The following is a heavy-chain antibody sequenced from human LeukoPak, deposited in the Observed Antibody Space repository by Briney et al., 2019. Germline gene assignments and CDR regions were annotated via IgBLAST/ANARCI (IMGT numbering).Heavy chain of an antibody. J-gene: IGHJ5*02. Sequence: GGSLRLSCAASGFTFSDYYMSWIRQAPGKGLEWVSYISSSGSTIYYADSVKGRFTISRDNAKNSLYLQMNSPRAEDTAVYYCARVTGATTHWFDPWGQGTLVTVSS. D-gene: IGHD1-26*01. CDR2: ISSSGSTI. CDR3: ARVTGATTHWFDP. V-gene: IGHV3-11*01. CDR1: GFTFSDYY.